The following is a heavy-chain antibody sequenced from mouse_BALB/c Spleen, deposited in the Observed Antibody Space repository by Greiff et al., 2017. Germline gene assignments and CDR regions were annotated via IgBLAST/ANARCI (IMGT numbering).Heavy chain of an antibody. Sequence: QVQLKQPGAELVKPGASVKLSCKASGYTFTSYWMHWVKQRPGQGLEWIGEIDPSDSYTNYNQKFKGKATLTVDKSSSTAYMQLSSLTSEDSAVYYCARGPLTTVVATRAMDYWGQGTSVTVSS. CDR2: IDPSDSYT. D-gene: IGHD1-1*01. CDR1: GYTFTSYW. CDR3: ARGPLTTVVATRAMDY. V-gene: IGHV1-69*02. J-gene: IGHJ4*01.